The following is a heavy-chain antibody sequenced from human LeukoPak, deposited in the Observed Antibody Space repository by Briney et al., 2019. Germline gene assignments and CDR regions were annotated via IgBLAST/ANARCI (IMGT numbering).Heavy chain of an antibody. D-gene: IGHD5-18*01. CDR1: GGSISSGDYY. CDR3: ATNTAMVFGRYYFDY. J-gene: IGHJ4*02. Sequence: PSETLSLTCTVSGGSISSGDYYWSWIRQPPGKGLEWIGYIYYSGSTYYNPSLKSRVTISVDTSKNQSSLKLSSVTAADTAVYYCATNTAMVFGRYYFDYWGQGTLVTVSS. V-gene: IGHV4-30-4*01. CDR2: IYYSGST.